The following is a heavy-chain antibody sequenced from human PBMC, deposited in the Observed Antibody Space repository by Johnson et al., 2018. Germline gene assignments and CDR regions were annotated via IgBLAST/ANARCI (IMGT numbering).Heavy chain of an antibody. CDR3: ARSRRQGGGYYYYGMDV. J-gene: IGHJ6*02. CDR2: MNPNSGYTGYAQRFPNSANT. D-gene: IGHD3-16*01. CDR1: GYIFTSHD. V-gene: IGHV1-8*01. Sequence: QVQLVQSGAEVKKPGASVKVSCKASGYIFTSHDINWVRQATGQGLEWMGWMNPNSGYTGYAQRFPNSANTGYAQLFQGRVPMTRNTSISTAHMERSSLRSEDTAVYYWARSRRQGGGYYYYGMDVWGQGTTVTVSS.